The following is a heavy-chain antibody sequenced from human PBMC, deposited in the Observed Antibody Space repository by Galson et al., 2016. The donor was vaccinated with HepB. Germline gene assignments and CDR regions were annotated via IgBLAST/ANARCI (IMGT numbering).Heavy chain of an antibody. J-gene: IGHJ4*01. V-gene: IGHV4-4*01. CDR3: ASNGWYCLDY. D-gene: IGHD6-19*01. Sequence: ETLSLTCTVSGGSISNDNWWSWVRQSPGKGLEWIGEIYRSGSTHYNPSLKSRATISVDKSNNRFSLRLNTVSAADTAIYFCASNGWYCLDYWGHGTLVTVSS. CDR1: GGSISNDNW. CDR2: IYRSGST.